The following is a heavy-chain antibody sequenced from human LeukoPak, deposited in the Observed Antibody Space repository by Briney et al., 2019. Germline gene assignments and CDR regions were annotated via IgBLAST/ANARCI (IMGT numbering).Heavy chain of an antibody. CDR3: ARVFCSGDSCYSGHFDY. Sequence: GGSLRLSCAASGFTFSNAWMSWVRQAPGKGLEWVGRIKSKTDGGTTDYAAPVKGRFTISRDNSKNTLYLQMNSLRAEDTAVYYCARVFCSGDSCYSGHFDYWGQGALVTVSS. J-gene: IGHJ4*02. CDR1: GFTFSNAW. V-gene: IGHV3-15*01. CDR2: IKSKTDGGTT. D-gene: IGHD2-15*01.